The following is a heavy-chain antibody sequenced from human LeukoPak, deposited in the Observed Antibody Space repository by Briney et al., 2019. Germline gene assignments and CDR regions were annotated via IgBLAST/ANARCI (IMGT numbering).Heavy chain of an antibody. Sequence: QPGGSLRLSCAASGFTFSDYYMSWVRQAPGKGLEWVANIKQDGSEKYYVDSVKGRFTISRDNAKNSLYLQMNSLRAEDTAVYYCARNPGDYGAYYFDYWGQGTLATVSS. D-gene: IGHD4-17*01. CDR3: ARNPGDYGAYYFDY. J-gene: IGHJ4*02. CDR1: GFTFSDYY. CDR2: IKQDGSEK. V-gene: IGHV3-7*01.